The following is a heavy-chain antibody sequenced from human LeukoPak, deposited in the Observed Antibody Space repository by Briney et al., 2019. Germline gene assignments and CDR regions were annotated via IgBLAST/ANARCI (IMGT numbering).Heavy chain of an antibody. Sequence: GGSLRLSCAASEFTFSSYAMNWVRQAPGKGLEWVSAISGGGGITYYADSVKGRFTISRDNSKNTLFLQMNSLGAEDTAVYYCAKAIGATYYYASGSYYFDYWGQGTLVTVSS. V-gene: IGHV3-23*01. D-gene: IGHD3-10*01. CDR2: ISGGGGIT. CDR3: AKAIGATYYYASGSYYFDY. J-gene: IGHJ4*02. CDR1: EFTFSSYA.